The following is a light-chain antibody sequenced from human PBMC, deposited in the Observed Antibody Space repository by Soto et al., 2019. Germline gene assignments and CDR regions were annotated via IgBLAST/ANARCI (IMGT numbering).Light chain of an antibody. CDR3: QQYNDWPPTYT. CDR2: DAT. V-gene: IGKV3-15*01. Sequence: EVVLTQSPATLSVSPGERTTLSCRASESVSSKLAWYQQKPGQAPRLLISDATTRATGIPIRFSGSRSGTEFTLIINSLQSEDSAVYYCQQYNDWPPTYTFGQGTKLEIK. CDR1: ESVSSK. J-gene: IGKJ2*01.